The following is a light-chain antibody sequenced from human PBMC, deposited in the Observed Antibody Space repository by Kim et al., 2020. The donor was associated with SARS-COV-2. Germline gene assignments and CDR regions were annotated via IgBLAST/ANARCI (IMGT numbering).Light chain of an antibody. J-gene: IGLJ3*02. CDR1: NIGSKS. Sequence: SYELTQPPSVSVAPGKTAGMTCGGENIGSKSVYWYQQKPGQAPVLVIYYDSDRPSGIPERFSGSNSGSTATLTISRVEAGDEADYYCQVWDSSSDHVVFGGGTQLTVL. V-gene: IGLV3-21*04. CDR3: QVWDSSSDHVV. CDR2: YDS.